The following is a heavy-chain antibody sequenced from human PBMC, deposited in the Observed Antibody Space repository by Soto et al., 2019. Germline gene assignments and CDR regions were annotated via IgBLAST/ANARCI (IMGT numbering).Heavy chain of an antibody. V-gene: IGHV3-30*03. J-gene: IGHJ4*02. D-gene: IGHD3-3*01. Sequence: GSLRLSCAASGFSFSSYGMQWVRQAPGKGLEWVSLISHDGSNKYYADSVKGRFTISRDNSKNMLYLQMSSLRAEDTAVYYCAGGYYFGDYWGQGTLVTVSS. CDR1: GFSFSSYG. CDR3: AGGYYFGDY. CDR2: ISHDGSNK.